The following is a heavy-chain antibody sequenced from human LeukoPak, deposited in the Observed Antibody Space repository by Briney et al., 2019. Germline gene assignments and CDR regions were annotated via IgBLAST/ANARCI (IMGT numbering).Heavy chain of an antibody. CDR2: INHSGST. CDR1: GGSFSGYY. J-gene: IGHJ5*02. V-gene: IGHV4-34*01. D-gene: IGHD6-25*01. CDR3: ARGTGGYRSNWFDP. Sequence: PSETLSLTCAVYGGSFSGYYWSWIRQPPGKGLEWIGEINHSGSTNHNPSLKSRVTISVDTSKNQFSLKLSSVTAADTAVYYCARGTGGYRSNWFDPWGQGTLVTVSS.